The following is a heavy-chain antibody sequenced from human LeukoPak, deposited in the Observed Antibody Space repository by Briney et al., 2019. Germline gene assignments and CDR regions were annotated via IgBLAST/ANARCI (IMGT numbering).Heavy chain of an antibody. CDR2: ISAYNGNT. CDR3: ARSAYYDFWSGYYLYYFDY. Sequence: GASVKVSCEASGYTFTSYGISWARQAPGQGLEWMGWISAYNGNTNYAQKLQGRVTMTTDTSTSTAYMELRSLRSDDTAVYYCARSAYYDFWSGYYLYYFDYWGQGTLVTVSS. V-gene: IGHV1-18*01. J-gene: IGHJ4*02. D-gene: IGHD3-3*01. CDR1: GYTFTSYG.